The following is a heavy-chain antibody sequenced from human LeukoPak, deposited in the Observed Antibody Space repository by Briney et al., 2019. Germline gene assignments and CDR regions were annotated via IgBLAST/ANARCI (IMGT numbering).Heavy chain of an antibody. CDR3: ARLWGDATIFDF. Sequence: GGSLRLSCAASGFTFKSYDMHWVRQAAGEGLEWVSAIGTAGDTYYPGSVKGRFTISRENAKNSLYLQMNSLRAEDTAVYYCARLWGDATIFDFWGQGTLVTVSS. CDR1: GFTFKSYD. J-gene: IGHJ4*02. D-gene: IGHD4/OR15-4a*01. V-gene: IGHV3-13*01. CDR2: IGTAGDT.